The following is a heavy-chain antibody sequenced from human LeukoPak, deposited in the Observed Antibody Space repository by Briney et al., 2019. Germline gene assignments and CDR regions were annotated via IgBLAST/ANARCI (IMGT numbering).Heavy chain of an antibody. CDR1: GFTFSRYA. D-gene: IGHD3-10*01. CDR2: ISYDGGNK. V-gene: IGHV3-30-3*01. CDR3: ARGLLIDY. J-gene: IGHJ4*02. Sequence: PGGSLRLSCVASGFTFSRYAMHWVRQAPGKGLEWVAVISYDGGNKYYADSVKGRFTISRDNSKNTLYLQMNSLRAEDTAVYYCARGLLIDYWGQGTLVTVSS.